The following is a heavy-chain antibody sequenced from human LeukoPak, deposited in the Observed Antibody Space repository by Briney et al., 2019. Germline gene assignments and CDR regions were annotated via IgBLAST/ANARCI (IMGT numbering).Heavy chain of an antibody. CDR1: GFTFSDYA. CDR3: ASNIVGATPWVYYYYMDV. Sequence: PGGSLRLSCAASGFTFSDYAMHWVRQAPGKGLEWVAIISYDGSNKYYADSVKGRFTISRDSSKNTLYLQMNSLRGEDAAVYYCASNIVGATPWVYYYYMDVWGKGTTVTVSS. V-gene: IGHV3-30*04. J-gene: IGHJ6*03. CDR2: ISYDGSNK. D-gene: IGHD1-26*01.